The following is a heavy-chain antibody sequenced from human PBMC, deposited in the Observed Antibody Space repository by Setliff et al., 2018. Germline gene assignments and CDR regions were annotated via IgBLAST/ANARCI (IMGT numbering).Heavy chain of an antibody. Sequence: GESLKISCAASGFTFSSYTMNWVRQAPGKGLEWVSYISSSSSTTYYADSVKGRFTISRDNAKNSLYLQMNSLRAEDTAVYYCARVVLAGDFDYWGQGTLVTVSS. D-gene: IGHD2-21*01. V-gene: IGHV3-48*04. CDR2: ISSSSSTT. CDR3: ARVVLAGDFDY. J-gene: IGHJ4*02. CDR1: GFTFSSYT.